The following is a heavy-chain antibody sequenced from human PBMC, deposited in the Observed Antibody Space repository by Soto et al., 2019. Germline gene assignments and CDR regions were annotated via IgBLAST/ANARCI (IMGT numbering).Heavy chain of an antibody. Sequence: PSETLSLTCTVSGGSISSYYWSWIRQPPGKGLEWIGYIYYSGSTNYNPSLKSRVTISVDTSKNQFSLKLSSVTAADTAVYYCAREGDVPYYYYGMDVWGQGTTVTVSS. CDR1: GGSISSYY. J-gene: IGHJ6*02. V-gene: IGHV4-59*12. D-gene: IGHD2-21*02. CDR2: IYYSGST. CDR3: AREGDVPYYYYGMDV.